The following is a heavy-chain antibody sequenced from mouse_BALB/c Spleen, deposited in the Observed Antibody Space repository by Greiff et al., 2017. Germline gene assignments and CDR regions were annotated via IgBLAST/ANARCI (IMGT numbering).Heavy chain of an antibody. CDR2: ISSGSSTI. CDR1: GFTFRSFG. D-gene: IGHD1-2*01. V-gene: IGHV5-17*02. J-gene: IGHJ4*01. Sequence: EVHLVESGGGLVQPGGSRKLSCAASGFTFRSFGMHWVRQAPEKGLEWVAYISSGSSTIYYADTVKGRFTISRDNPKNTLFLQMTSLRSEDTAMYYCARPLRLRWAMDYWGQGTSVTVSS. CDR3: ARPLRLRWAMDY.